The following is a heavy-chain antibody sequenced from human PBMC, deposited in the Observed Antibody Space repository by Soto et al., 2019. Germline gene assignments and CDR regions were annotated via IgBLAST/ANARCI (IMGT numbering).Heavy chain of an antibody. CDR3: AKDQSRIAVPGPLAY. CDR2: ISYDGSNK. D-gene: IGHD6-19*01. J-gene: IGHJ4*02. V-gene: IGHV3-30-3*01. Sequence: PGGSLRLSCAASGFTFISYAMHWVLQAPGKGLEWVAVISYDGSNKYYADSVKGRFTISRDNSKNTLYLQMNSLRAEDTAVYYCAKDQSRIAVPGPLAYSAQRTPVPVSS. CDR1: GFTFISYA.